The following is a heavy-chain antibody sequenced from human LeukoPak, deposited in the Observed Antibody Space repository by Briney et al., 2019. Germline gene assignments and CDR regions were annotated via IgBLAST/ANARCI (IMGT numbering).Heavy chain of an antibody. J-gene: IGHJ4*02. CDR1: GFTFSSSW. D-gene: IGHD5-24*01. V-gene: IGHV3-7*03. Sequence: GGSLRLSCAASGFTFSSSWMSWARQAPGKGLEWVAHIKGDGSEIYYVDSLKGRFTISRDNARNSLYLQMNSLRAVDTAVYYCARDLWWLQFDYWGQGALVTVSS. CDR2: IKGDGSEI. CDR3: ARDLWWLQFDY.